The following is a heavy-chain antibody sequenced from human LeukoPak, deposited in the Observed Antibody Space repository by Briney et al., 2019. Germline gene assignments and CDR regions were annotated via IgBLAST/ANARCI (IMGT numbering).Heavy chain of an antibody. J-gene: IGHJ4*02. CDR1: GFTFSLYE. Sequence: VGSLRLSCAASGFTFSLYEMNWVRQAPVKGLEWVSYISGGGETRYYADSVKGRFTISRDNGKNSLYLQMNSLRAEDTAVYYCARDASGHDLPFDYWGQGTLVTVSS. D-gene: IGHD6-25*01. V-gene: IGHV3-48*03. CDR3: ARDASGHDLPFDY. CDR2: ISGGGETR.